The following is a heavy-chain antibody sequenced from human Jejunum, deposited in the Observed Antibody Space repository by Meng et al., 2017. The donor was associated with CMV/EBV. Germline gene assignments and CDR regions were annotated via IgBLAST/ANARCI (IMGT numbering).Heavy chain of an antibody. CDR1: FRFRSYA. CDR3: AKDREGVAVSGQYYFDY. CDR2: ISGSGGTT. J-gene: IGHJ4*02. D-gene: IGHD6-19*01. V-gene: IGHV3-23*01. Sequence: FRFRSYAMSWVRQVPGKGLEWVSTISGSGGTTFYADSVKGRFTISRDNSKNTLYLQMYSLRADDTAVYYCAKDREGVAVSGQYYFDYWGQGNLVTVSS.